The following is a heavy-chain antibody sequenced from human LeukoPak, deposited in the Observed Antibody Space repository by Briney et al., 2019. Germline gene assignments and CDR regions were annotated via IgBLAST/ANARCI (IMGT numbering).Heavy chain of an antibody. V-gene: IGHV3-23*01. J-gene: IGHJ4*02. CDR1: GFTFSSYA. D-gene: IGHD3-3*01. CDR2: ISGSGGST. Sequence: GGSLRLSCAASGFTFSSYAMSWVRQAPGKGLEWVSSISGSGGSTYYADSVKGRFTISRDHSKNTLYLQMNSLRAEDTAVYYCAKDRLATIFGVVIQADFDYWGQGTLVTVSS. CDR3: AKDRLATIFGVVIQADFDY.